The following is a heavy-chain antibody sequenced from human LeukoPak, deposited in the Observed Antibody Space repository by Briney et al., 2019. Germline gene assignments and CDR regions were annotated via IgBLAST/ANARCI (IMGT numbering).Heavy chain of an antibody. CDR2: IKKDGSEK. CDR3: ARHLSGVTGYTYGRGIDY. Sequence: GGSLRLSCAASGFTFSSYAMSWVRQAPGKGLEWVANIKKDGSEKYYVDSVKGRFTISRDNAKTSLYLLMNSLRAEDTAVYYCARHLSGVTGYTYGRGIDYWGQGTLVTVSS. V-gene: IGHV3-7*01. J-gene: IGHJ4*02. CDR1: GFTFSSYA. D-gene: IGHD5-18*01.